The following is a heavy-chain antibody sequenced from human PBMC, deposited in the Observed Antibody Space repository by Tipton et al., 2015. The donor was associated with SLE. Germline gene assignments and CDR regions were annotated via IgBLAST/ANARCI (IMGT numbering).Heavy chain of an antibody. Sequence: SPRLSCADSGFTFSSYQMNWVRQAPGKGLEWVAVISYDGSNKYYADSVKGRFTISRDNSKNTLYLQMNSLRAEDTAVYYCATELELGFDYWGQGTLVTVSS. J-gene: IGHJ4*02. CDR2: ISYDGSNK. D-gene: IGHD1-7*01. CDR3: ATELELGFDY. CDR1: GFTFSSYQ. V-gene: IGHV3-30*04.